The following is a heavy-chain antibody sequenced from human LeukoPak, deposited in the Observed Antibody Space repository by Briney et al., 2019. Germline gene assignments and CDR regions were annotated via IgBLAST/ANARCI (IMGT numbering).Heavy chain of an antibody. CDR2: ISAYNGNT. D-gene: IGHD3-22*01. V-gene: IGHV1-18*01. J-gene: IGHJ4*02. Sequence: GASVKVSCKASGYTFTSYGISWVRQAPGQGLEWMGWISAYNGNTNYAQKLQGRVTMTTDTSTSTAYTELRSLRSDDTAVYYCARFYDSSGYEAFDYWGQGTLVTVSS. CDR3: ARFYDSSGYEAFDY. CDR1: GYTFTSYG.